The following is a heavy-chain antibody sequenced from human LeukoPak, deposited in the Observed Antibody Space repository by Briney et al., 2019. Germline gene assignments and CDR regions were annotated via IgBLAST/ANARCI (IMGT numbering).Heavy chain of an antibody. CDR1: GFTFSDYG. V-gene: IGHV3-23*01. J-gene: IGHJ3*02. CDR2: ISGCGIST. CDR3: AKSWNYYDSSGDDALDI. D-gene: IGHD3-22*01. Sequence: GGSLRLSCAAAGFTFSDYGMNWVRQAPGKGLEWVSGISGCGISTYYADSVKGRFTISRDNSKNTLYLQMNSLRVEDTAVYYCAKSWNYYDSSGDDALDIWGQGTMVTVSS.